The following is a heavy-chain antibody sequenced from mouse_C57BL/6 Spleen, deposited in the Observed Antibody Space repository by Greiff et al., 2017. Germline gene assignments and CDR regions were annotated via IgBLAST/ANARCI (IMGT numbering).Heavy chain of an antibody. D-gene: IGHD2-2*01. CDR2: INYDGSST. Sequence: EVKLVESEGGLVQPGSSMKLSCTASGFTFSDYYMAWVRQVPEKGLEWVANINYDGSSTYYLDSLKSRFIISRDNAKNILYLQMSSLKSEDTATYYGARAYGYGAFYAMDDWGQGTSVTVSS. CDR1: GFTFSDYY. J-gene: IGHJ4*01. CDR3: ARAYGYGAFYAMDD. V-gene: IGHV5-16*01.